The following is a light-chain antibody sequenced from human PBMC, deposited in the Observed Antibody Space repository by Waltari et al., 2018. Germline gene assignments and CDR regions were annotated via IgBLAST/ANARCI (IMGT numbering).Light chain of an antibody. CDR2: GAS. J-gene: IGKJ4*01. CDR3: QQYNNWPPLT. V-gene: IGKV3-15*01. Sequence: EIVITQSQATLSVSLGDRATLTCRASQSVSSNLAWYQQKPGQAPRLLIYGASTRATGIPARFSGSGSGTEFTLTISSLQSEDFAVYYCQQYNNWPPLTFGGGTKVEIK. CDR1: QSVSSN.